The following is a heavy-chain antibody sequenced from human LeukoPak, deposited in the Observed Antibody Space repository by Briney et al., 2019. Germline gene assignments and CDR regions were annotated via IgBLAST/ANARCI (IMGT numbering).Heavy chain of an antibody. D-gene: IGHD6-13*01. V-gene: IGHV4-39*01. CDR3: ARLRQQLVRYYYYYMDV. CDR2: IYYSGST. Sequence: SETLSLTCTVSGGSISSSSYYWGWIRQPPGKGLEWIGSIYYSGSTYYNPSLKSRVTISVDTSKNQFSLKLSPVTAADTAVYYCARLRQQLVRYYYYYMDVWGKGTTVTVSS. J-gene: IGHJ6*03. CDR1: GGSISSSSYY.